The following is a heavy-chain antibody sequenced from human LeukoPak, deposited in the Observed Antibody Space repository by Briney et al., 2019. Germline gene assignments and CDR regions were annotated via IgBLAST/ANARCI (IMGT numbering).Heavy chain of an antibody. Sequence: GGSLRLSCAASGFTFDDYAMHWVRQAPGKGLEWVSGISWNSGSIGYADSVKGRFTISRDNAKNSLYLQMNSLRAEDTAVYYCARESIAVAGAPFDYWGQGTLVAVSS. CDR3: ARESIAVAGAPFDY. CDR2: ISWNSGSI. CDR1: GFTFDDYA. D-gene: IGHD6-19*01. V-gene: IGHV3-9*01. J-gene: IGHJ4*02.